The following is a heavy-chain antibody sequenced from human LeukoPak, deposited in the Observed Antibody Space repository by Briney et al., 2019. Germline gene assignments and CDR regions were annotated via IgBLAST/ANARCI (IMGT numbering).Heavy chain of an antibody. CDR3: ASSPTTGTTAYFDY. V-gene: IGHV1-46*01. Sequence: SVKVSCKASVYTFSNDYMHWVRQAPGQGLEWMGIINPSVGSTSYAQKFQGRVAMTRDMSTSTVYVELSSLRSEDTAVYFCASSPTTGTTAYFDYWGQGTLVTVSS. J-gene: IGHJ4*02. CDR2: INPSVGST. CDR1: VYTFSNDY. D-gene: IGHD1-1*01.